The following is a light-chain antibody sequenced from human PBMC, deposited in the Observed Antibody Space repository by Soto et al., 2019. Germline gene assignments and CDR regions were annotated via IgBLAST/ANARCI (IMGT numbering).Light chain of an antibody. CDR1: QGISSW. J-gene: IGKJ1*01. CDR3: QQVSSLPWT. V-gene: IGKV1-12*02. CDR2: AAS. Sequence: DIQMTQSPSSVSAYVGDRVTITCRATQGISSWLAWYQQKPGEAPKLLIYAASSLQTGVPSRFSGSGSGTDFTLTISSLQPEDFATYYCQQVSSLPWTFGQGTKVEIK.